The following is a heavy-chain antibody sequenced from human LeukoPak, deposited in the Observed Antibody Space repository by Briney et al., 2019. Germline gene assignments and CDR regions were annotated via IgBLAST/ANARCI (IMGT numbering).Heavy chain of an antibody. CDR1: GFTFSSYS. CDR2: IDTSTTYM. D-gene: IGHD7-27*01. CDR3: AREAGTGERWYFDL. Sequence: GGSLRLSCAASGFTFSSYSMNWVRQAPGKGLEWVSSIDTSTTYMTYADSVKGRFAISRDNARNSLYLQMNSLRAEDTAVYYCAREAGTGERWYFDLWGRGTLVTVSS. V-gene: IGHV3-21*01. J-gene: IGHJ2*01.